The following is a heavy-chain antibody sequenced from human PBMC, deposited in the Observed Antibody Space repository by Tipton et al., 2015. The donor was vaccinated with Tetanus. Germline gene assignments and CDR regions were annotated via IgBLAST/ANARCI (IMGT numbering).Heavy chain of an antibody. CDR1: GGTFSSYA. CDR3: ARLTGIAAAAIGYYYYGMDV. CDR2: IIPIFGTA. V-gene: IGHV1-69*01. D-gene: IGHD6-13*01. J-gene: IGHJ6*02. Sequence: QVQLVQSGAEVKKPGSSVKVSCKASGGTFSSYAISWVRQAPGQGLEWMGGIIPIFGTANYAQKFQGRVTITADESTSTAYMELSSLRSEDTAVYYCARLTGIAAAAIGYYYYGMDVWGQGTTVTVSS.